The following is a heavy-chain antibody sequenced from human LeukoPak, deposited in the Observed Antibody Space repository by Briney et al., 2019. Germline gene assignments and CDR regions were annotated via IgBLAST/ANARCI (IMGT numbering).Heavy chain of an antibody. CDR1: GYTFTSYG. J-gene: IGHJ6*02. V-gene: IGHV1-18*01. CDR3: ARYLYGDYERLYYYYGMDV. Sequence: GASVKVSCKASGYTFTSYGISWVRQAPGRGLEWMGWISAYNGNTNYAQKLQGRVTMTTDTSTSTAYMELRSLRSDDTAVYYCARYLYGDYERLYYYYGMDVWGQGTTVTVSS. D-gene: IGHD4-17*01. CDR2: ISAYNGNT.